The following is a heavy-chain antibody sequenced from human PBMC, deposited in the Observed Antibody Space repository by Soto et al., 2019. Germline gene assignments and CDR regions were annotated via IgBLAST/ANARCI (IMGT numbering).Heavy chain of an antibody. V-gene: IGHV3-23*01. D-gene: IGHD2-15*01. CDR3: AKDTSCSGGSCYPRGVFDP. CDR1: GLAFSSYA. CDR2: ISGSGGST. Sequence: GGSLRLSCAASGLAFSSYAMSWVRQAPGKGLEWVSAISGSGGSTYYADSVKGRFTISRDNSKNTLYLQMNSLRAEDTAVYYCAKDTSCSGGSCYPRGVFDPWGQGTLVTVSS. J-gene: IGHJ5*02.